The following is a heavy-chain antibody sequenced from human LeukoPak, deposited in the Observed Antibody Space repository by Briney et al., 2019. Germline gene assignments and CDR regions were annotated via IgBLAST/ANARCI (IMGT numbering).Heavy chain of an antibody. CDR1: GFTFSSYS. Sequence: GGSLRLSCAASGFTFSSYSMNWVRQAPGKGLEWVSYISSSSSTIYYADSVKGRFTISRDNAKNSLYLQMNSLRAEDTAVYYCATSPYGDPGDYWGQGTLVTVSS. J-gene: IGHJ4*02. CDR3: ATSPYGDPGDY. CDR2: ISSSSSTI. D-gene: IGHD4-17*01. V-gene: IGHV3-48*01.